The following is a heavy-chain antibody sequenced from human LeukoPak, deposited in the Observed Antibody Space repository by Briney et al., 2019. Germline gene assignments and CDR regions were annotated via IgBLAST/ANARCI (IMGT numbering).Heavy chain of an antibody. V-gene: IGHV4-59*08. D-gene: IGHD2-15*01. CDR1: GGSISSYY. J-gene: IGHJ5*02. Sequence: SETLSLTCTVSGGSISSYYWSWIRQPPGKGLEWIGYIYYSGSTYYNPSLKSRVTISVDTSKNQFSLKLSSVTAADTAVYYCARGRVVAALYNWFDPWGQGTLVTVSS. CDR2: IYYSGST. CDR3: ARGRVVAALYNWFDP.